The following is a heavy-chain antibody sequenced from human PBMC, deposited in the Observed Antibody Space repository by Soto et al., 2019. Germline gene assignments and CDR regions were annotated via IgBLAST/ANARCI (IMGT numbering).Heavy chain of an antibody. CDR2: VVPIFGTT. Sequence: QVQLVQSGAEVKKPGSSVRVSCRLSGAIFSDYSISWVRQAPGQGLEWIGGVVPIFGTTNYAQTFHNRVIISAGEFSSTAYLELSSLTSDDTDVYYCAGPHEGVYDSDHDYYYTLDVWCQGTEGTVTS. CDR1: GAIFSDYS. CDR3: AGPHEGVYDSDHDYYYTLDV. J-gene: IGHJ6*02. D-gene: IGHD3-10*01. V-gene: IGHV1-69*01.